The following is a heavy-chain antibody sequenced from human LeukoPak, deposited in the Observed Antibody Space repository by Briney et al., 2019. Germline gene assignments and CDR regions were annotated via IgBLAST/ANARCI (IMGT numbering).Heavy chain of an antibody. CDR1: GGSISSGSYY. CDR3: ARGIPGYFGTSGYYYEY. CDR2: IYTSGST. J-gene: IGHJ4*02. D-gene: IGHD3-22*01. V-gene: IGHV4-61*02. Sequence: PSETLSLTCTVSGGSISSGSYYWSWIRQPAGKGLEWIGRIYTSGSTNYNPSLKSRVTISVDTSKNQFSLKLSSVTAADTAVYYCARGIPGYFGTSGYYYEYWGQGTLVTVSS.